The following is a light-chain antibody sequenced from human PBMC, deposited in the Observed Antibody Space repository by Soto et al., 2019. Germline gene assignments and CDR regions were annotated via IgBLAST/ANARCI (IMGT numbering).Light chain of an antibody. CDR2: AAS. J-gene: IGKJ1*01. V-gene: IGKV1-27*01. CDR3: QQYSSYWT. Sequence: IQMTQSPSSLSASFGVRVTITCRASQGIRNYLAWYQQKPGKVPKLLMYAASTLQSGVPSRFSGSGSGTDFSLTISSLQPEDVATYYCQQYSSYWTFGQGPKVDIK. CDR1: QGIRNY.